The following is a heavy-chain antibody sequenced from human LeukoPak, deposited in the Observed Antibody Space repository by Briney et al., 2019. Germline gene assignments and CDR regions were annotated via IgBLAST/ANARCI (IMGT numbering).Heavy chain of an antibody. CDR3: ARSGTYYPDY. V-gene: IGHV4-59*01. CDR2: IYSSGST. CDR1: GGSIGSYY. Sequence: PSETLSLTCTVSGGSIGSYYWSWIRQPPGKGLEWIGHIYSSGSTNYNPSLKSRVTISVDTSRNQFSLNLRSVTAADTAVYYCARSGTYYPDYWGQGTLVTVSS. J-gene: IGHJ4*02. D-gene: IGHD1-26*01.